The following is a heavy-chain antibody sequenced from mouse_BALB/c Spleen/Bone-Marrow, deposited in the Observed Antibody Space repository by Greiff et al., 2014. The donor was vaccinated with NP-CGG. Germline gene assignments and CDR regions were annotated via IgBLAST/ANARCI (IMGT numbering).Heavy chain of an antibody. CDR2: IYYSGTI. J-gene: IGHJ2*01. CDR3: PRYGNYFDY. CDR1: GISITTGNYS. Sequence: EVKVEESGPGLVKPSQTVSLTCTVTGISITTGNYSWGWIRQFPGNKLEWIGYIYYSGTITDNTSLTSRTTITRDTSKNQFFLEMNSLTAEDTATYYSPRYGNYFDYWGQGTTLTVSS. V-gene: IGHV3-5*02. D-gene: IGHD2-1*01.